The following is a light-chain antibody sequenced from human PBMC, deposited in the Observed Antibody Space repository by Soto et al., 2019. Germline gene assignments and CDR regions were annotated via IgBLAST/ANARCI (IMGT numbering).Light chain of an antibody. V-gene: IGKV3-11*01. CDR3: QHRRNWPLT. J-gene: IGKJ4*01. Sequence: EIVLTQSPGTLSLSPGETATLSCRASQTINNQLAWYQQEPGQAPRLLIYDASTRATGIPARISGSGFGTDFILTISSLEPEDFAVYYCQHRRNWPLTFGGGTKVEIK. CDR1: QTINNQ. CDR2: DAS.